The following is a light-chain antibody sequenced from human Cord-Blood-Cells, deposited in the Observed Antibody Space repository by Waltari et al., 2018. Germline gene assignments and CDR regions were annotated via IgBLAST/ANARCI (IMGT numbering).Light chain of an antibody. CDR1: SSDVGGYNY. Sequence: QSALTQPASVSGSPGQSLTIPCTGTSSDVGGYNYVSWYQQHPVKAPKLTIYDVSKRPSGVSNRFSGSKSGNTASLTISGLQAEDEADYYCSSYTSSSTWVFGGGTKLTVL. J-gene: IGLJ3*02. CDR2: DVS. V-gene: IGLV2-14*01. CDR3: SSYTSSSTWV.